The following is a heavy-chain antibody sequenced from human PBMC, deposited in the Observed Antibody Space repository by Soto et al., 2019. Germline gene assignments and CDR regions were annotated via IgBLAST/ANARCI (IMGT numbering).Heavy chain of an antibody. CDR2: IHYSGST. CDR3: ARGRGGYDFWSGSASYYYGLDV. J-gene: IGHJ6*02. D-gene: IGHD3-3*01. CDR1: GGSISSYF. V-gene: IGHV4-59*01. Sequence: ETLSLTCTISGGSISSYFWSWIRQPPGKGMEWIGYIHYSGSTNYHPSLKRRVTISIETSENQFSLKLSPVTAADTAVYYCARGRGGYDFWSGSASYYYGLDVWGQETTVTVSS.